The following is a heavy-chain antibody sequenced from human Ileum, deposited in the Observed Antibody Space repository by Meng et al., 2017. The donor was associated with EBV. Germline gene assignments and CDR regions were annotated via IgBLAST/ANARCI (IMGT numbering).Heavy chain of an antibody. CDR3: ARVGQWLPIDY. Sequence: GHGRGKPCGTRSRPRASLGGSIRSSNVWSWVRQPPGKGMEWIGEIYHSGSTNYNPSLKSRVTISVDKSKNQFSLNLSSVTAADTAVYYCARVGQWLPIDYWGQGTLVTVSS. CDR2: IYHSGST. J-gene: IGHJ4*02. V-gene: IGHV4-4*02. CDR1: GGSIRSSNV. D-gene: IGHD6-19*01.